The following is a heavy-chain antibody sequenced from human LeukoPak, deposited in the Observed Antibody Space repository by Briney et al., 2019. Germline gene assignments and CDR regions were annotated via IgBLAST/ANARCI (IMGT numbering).Heavy chain of an antibody. V-gene: IGHV3-23*01. CDR1: QFTFSSYA. CDR2: ISGSGGST. CDR3: AKTGISSGYYLYYFDY. Sequence: GGSLRLSCVASQFTFSSYAMSWVRQAPGKGLEWVSAISGSGGSTYYADSVKGRFTISRDNSKNTLYLQMNSLRAEDTAVYYCAKTGISSGYYLYYFDYWGQGTLVTVSS. D-gene: IGHD3-22*01. J-gene: IGHJ4*02.